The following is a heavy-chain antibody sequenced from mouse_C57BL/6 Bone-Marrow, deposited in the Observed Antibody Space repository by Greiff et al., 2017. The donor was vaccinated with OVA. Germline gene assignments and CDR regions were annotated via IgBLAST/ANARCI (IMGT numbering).Heavy chain of an antibody. J-gene: IGHJ4*01. CDR3: ARSWDIYAMDY. V-gene: IGHV1-81*01. Sequence: QVQLKQSGAELARPGASVKLSCKASGYTFTSYGISWVKQRTGQGLEWIGEIYPRSGNTYYNEKFKGKATLTADKSSSTAYMELRSLTSEDSAVYFCARSWDIYAMDYWGQGTSVTVSS. CDR2: IYPRSGNT. D-gene: IGHD4-1*01. CDR1: GYTFTSYG.